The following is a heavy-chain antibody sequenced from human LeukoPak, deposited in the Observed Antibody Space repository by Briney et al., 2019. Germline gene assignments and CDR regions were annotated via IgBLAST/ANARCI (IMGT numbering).Heavy chain of an antibody. D-gene: IGHD6-19*01. J-gene: IGHJ4*02. V-gene: IGHV4-59*08. CDR1: GGSLNNNY. CDR2: ISYSRST. CDR3: ARHLSDRTTVAGEFDY. Sequence: KSSETLSLTCTVSGGSLNNNYWSWVRQPPGKGLEWIGYISYSRSTNYNPSLESRVSISMASSRAQFSLQVNSVTAADTAVYFCARHLSDRTTVAGEFDYWDQGILVSVSS.